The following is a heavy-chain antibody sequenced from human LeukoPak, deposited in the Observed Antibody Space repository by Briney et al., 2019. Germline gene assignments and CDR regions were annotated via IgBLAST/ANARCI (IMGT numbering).Heavy chain of an antibody. J-gene: IGHJ4*02. V-gene: IGHV1-2*02. CDR3: PRATGYCSGGSCYSWYYFDY. CDR2: INTNSGGT. CDR1: GYTFTFYY. D-gene: IGHD2-15*01. Sequence: ASVTVSFTSSGYTFTFYYMHWVRQAPGQGLEWMGCINTNSGGTNYAQKLQGRVTMTRDTSISTAYMELNRLRSDDTAVYYCPRATGYCSGGSCYSWYYFDYWGQGTLVTVSS.